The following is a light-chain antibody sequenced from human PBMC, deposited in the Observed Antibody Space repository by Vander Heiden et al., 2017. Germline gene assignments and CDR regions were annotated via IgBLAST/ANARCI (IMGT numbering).Light chain of an antibody. Sequence: VLTQPPSASGTPGPRVTISCSGSSSNIGSNTVNWYQQLPGTAPKLLIYSNNQRPSGVPDRFSGSKSCISASLAISGLQSEDEADYYCAAWDDSLNGPVFGGGTKLTVL. J-gene: IGLJ3*02. CDR3: AAWDDSLNGPV. CDR2: SNN. CDR1: SSNIGSNT. V-gene: IGLV1-44*01.